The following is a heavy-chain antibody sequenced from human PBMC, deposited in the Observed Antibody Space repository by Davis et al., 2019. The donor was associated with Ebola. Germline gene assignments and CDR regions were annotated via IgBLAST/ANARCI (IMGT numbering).Heavy chain of an antibody. CDR1: GGSISSYN. D-gene: IGHD3-16*01. V-gene: IGHV4-59*08. CDR3: ASRTYRGWFDP. Sequence: PGGSLRLSCTVSGGSISSYNWSWIRQPPGKGLEWIGNIYYSGSTNYNPSLKSRVTISVDTSRDQFSLRLSSVTAADTAVYYCASRTYRGWFDPWGQGTLVTVSS. J-gene: IGHJ5*02. CDR2: IYYSGST.